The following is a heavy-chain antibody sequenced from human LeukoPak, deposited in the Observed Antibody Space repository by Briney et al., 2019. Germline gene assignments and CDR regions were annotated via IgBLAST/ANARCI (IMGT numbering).Heavy chain of an antibody. J-gene: IGHJ4*02. CDR1: GFTFSSYA. V-gene: IGHV3-30*04. CDR2: ISYDGSNK. Sequence: GGSLRLSCAASGFTFSSYAMHWVRQAPGKGLEWVAVISYDGSNKYYADSVKGRFTISRDNSKNTLYLQMNSLKTEDTAVYYCTGRVPWGQGTLVTVSS. CDR3: TGRVP.